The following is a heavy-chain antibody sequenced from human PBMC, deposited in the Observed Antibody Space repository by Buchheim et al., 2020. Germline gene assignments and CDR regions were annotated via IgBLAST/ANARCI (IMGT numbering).Heavy chain of an antibody. V-gene: IGHV4-34*01. D-gene: IGHD3-9*01. CDR1: GGSFSGYF. CDR3: AGLPYYDILTGYYKEGGFDY. Sequence: QVQLQQWGAGLLKPSETLSLTCAVYGGSFSGYFWSWIRQPPGKGLEWIGEINHSGSTNYNPPLKSRVTISVDTSKNQFSLKLSSVTAADTAMYYCAGLPYYDILTGYYKEGGFDYWGQGTL. J-gene: IGHJ4*02. CDR2: INHSGST.